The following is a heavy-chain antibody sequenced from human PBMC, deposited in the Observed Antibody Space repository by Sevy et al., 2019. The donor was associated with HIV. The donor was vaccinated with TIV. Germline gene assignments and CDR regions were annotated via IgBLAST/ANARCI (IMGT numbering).Heavy chain of an antibody. CDR1: GFTFSSYA. D-gene: IGHD2-15*01. Sequence: GESLKISCAASGFTFSSYAMSWVRQAPGKGLEWVSAISGRGGSTYYADSVKGRFTISRDNSKNTLYLQMNSLRAEDTAVYYCAKKEASGLLLYYGMDVWGQGTTVTVSS. CDR2: ISGRGGST. CDR3: AKKEASGLLLYYGMDV. V-gene: IGHV3-23*01. J-gene: IGHJ6*02.